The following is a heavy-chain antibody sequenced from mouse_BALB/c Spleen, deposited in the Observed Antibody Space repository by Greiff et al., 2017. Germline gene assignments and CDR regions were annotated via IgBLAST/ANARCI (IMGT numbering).Heavy chain of an antibody. V-gene: IGHV1-5*01. CDR1: GYSFTSYW. CDR3: TEDYYDYDGFAY. D-gene: IGHD2-4*01. J-gene: IGHJ3*01. Sequence: VQLQQSGTVLARPGASVKMSCKASGYSFTSYWMHWVKQRPGQGLEWIGAIYPGNSDTNYNQKFKGKAKLTAVTSASTAYMELSSLTNEDSAVYYCTEDYYDYDGFAYWGQGTLVTVSA. CDR2: IYPGNSDT.